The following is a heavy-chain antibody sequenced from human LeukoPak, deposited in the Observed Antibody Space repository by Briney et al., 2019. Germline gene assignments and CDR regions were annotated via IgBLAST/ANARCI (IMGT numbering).Heavy chain of an antibody. CDR1: GFTFSSYA. CDR2: ISGSGGSP. J-gene: IGHJ4*02. CDR3: AKGSDTSSWLLDF. Sequence: PGGSLRLSRAASGFTFSSYAMSWVRQAPGKGLEWVSAISGSGGSPYYADSVKGRFTISRDNSKNTLYLQMNSLRAEDTAIYFCAKGSDTSSWLLDFWGQGTLVTVSS. D-gene: IGHD6-13*01. V-gene: IGHV3-23*01.